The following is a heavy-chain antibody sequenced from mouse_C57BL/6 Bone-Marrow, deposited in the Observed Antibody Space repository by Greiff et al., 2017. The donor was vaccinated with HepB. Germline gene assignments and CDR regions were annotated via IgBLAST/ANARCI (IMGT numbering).Heavy chain of an antibody. CDR1: GYTFTSYG. V-gene: IGHV1-81*01. D-gene: IGHD2-3*01. Sequence: VQLQQSGAELARPGASVKLSCKASGYTFTSYGISWVKQRTGQGLEWIGEIYPRSGNTYYNEKFKSKATLTVDTSSSTAYMQLSSLTSEDSAVYYCARGAGWLLRWFAYWGQGTLVTVSA. CDR2: IYPRSGNT. J-gene: IGHJ3*01. CDR3: ARGAGWLLRWFAY.